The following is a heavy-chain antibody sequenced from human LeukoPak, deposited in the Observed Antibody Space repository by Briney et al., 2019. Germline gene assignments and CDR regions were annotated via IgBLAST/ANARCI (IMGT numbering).Heavy chain of an antibody. CDR3: ARDYGGSSPFDY. Sequence: GGSLRLSCTVSGFTVSSNSMSWVRQAPGKGLEWVTFIRYDGSNKYSADSVKGRFTISRDNSKNTLYLEMNSLRAEDTAVYYCARDYGGSSPFDYWGQGTLVTVSS. CDR1: GFTVSSNS. V-gene: IGHV3-33*08. CDR2: IRYDGSNK. J-gene: IGHJ4*02. D-gene: IGHD4-23*01.